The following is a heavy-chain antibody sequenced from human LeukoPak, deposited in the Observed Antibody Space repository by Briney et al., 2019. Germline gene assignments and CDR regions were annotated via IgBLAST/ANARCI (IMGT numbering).Heavy chain of an antibody. D-gene: IGHD3-10*01. Sequence: PSETLSLTCTVSGGSINSGGYYWTWIRQHPGEGLEWIGYIYNSGTTHYNPSLKSRVTISADTSKSQFSLKLTSVTAADTAVYYCARAYYGSGSYCDYWGQGTLVTVSA. CDR1: GGSINSGGYY. V-gene: IGHV4-31*03. CDR3: ARAYYGSGSYCDY. CDR2: IYNSGTT. J-gene: IGHJ4*02.